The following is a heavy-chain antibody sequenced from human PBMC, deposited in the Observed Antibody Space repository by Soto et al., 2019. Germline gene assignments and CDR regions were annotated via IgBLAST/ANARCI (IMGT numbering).Heavy chain of an antibody. CDR1: GFTFGTTA. CDR3: VKKSDWFNT. Sequence: QLLQSGGGLVQPGGSLTLSCEASGFTFGTTAMSWVRQAPGEGLEWVSSIDGSGGITYYAESVKGRFTISRDNSMNTVYLQMNSLRGDDAVLYSCVKKSDWFNTWGQGALVTVSS. CDR2: IDGSGGIT. J-gene: IGHJ5*02. V-gene: IGHV3-23*01.